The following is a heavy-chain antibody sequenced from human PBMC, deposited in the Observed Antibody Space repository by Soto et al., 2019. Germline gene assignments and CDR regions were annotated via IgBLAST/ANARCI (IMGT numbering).Heavy chain of an antibody. J-gene: IGHJ5*02. CDR1: GCTFTSSG. Sequence: AAGKIRCDASGCTFTSSGISWERKAPGQGLEWMGWISAYNGNTNYAQKLQGRVTMTTDTSTSTAYMELRSLRSDDTAVYYCARHVKLELLINWFDHW. CDR2: ISAYNGNT. CDR3: ARHVKLELLINWFDH. D-gene: IGHD1-7*01. V-gene: IGHV1-18*04.